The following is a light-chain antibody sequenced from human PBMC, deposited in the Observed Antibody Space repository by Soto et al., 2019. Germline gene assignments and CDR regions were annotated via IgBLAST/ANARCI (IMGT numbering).Light chain of an antibody. CDR1: QSINNN. CDR3: QQYGYTPRT. V-gene: IGKV3-20*01. Sequence: ENVLTQSPDTLSLSPGERATLSCRASQSINNNLAWYQHKPGQAPRLLIHGVFNRATGIPDRFSGGGSVTNFTLTISRLEPEDFAVYYCQQYGYTPRTFGQGTKLEIK. CDR2: GVF. J-gene: IGKJ2*02.